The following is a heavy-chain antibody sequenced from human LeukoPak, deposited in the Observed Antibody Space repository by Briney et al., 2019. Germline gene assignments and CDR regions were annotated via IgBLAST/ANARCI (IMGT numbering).Heavy chain of an antibody. Sequence: SETLSLTCAVYGGSFSAYYWNWIRQPPGKGLEWIGEINHSGSTNYNPSLKSRLTISVDTSKNQLSLKLSSVTAADTAVYYCARRAAAGPLSTKTWFDPWGQGTLVTVSS. CDR3: ARRAAAGPLSTKTWFDP. J-gene: IGHJ5*02. V-gene: IGHV4-34*01. CDR1: GGSFSAYY. D-gene: IGHD6-13*01. CDR2: INHSGST.